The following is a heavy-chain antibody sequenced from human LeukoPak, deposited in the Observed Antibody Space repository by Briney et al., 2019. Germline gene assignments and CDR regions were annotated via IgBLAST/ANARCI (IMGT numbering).Heavy chain of an antibody. Sequence: SETLSLTCTVSGGSISSGDYYWSWIRQPPGKGLEWIGYMYYSGSTSYNPSLKSRVAIAVYTPKNQFSLRLNFVTAADTAVYYCARYYYGSGSYYTRDAFDIWGQGTMVTVSS. CDR1: GGSISSGDYY. CDR3: ARYYYGSGSYYTRDAFDI. J-gene: IGHJ3*02. CDR2: MYYSGST. V-gene: IGHV4-30-4*01. D-gene: IGHD3-10*01.